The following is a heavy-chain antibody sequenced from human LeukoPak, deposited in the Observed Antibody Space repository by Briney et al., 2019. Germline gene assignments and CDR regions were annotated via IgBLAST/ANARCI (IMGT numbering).Heavy chain of an antibody. V-gene: IGHV3-7*02. D-gene: IGHD4-17*01. CDR3: TKYGDDDTPGLN. CDR1: GFSFSSYW. Sequence: GGSLRLSCAASGFSFSSYWMTWVRQAPGKGLEWVANIKEDGSDKYDVDSVKGRFTISRDNAKNSLYLQMNSLRAEDTAVYYCTKYGDDDTPGLNWGQGTLVTVSS. CDR2: IKEDGSDK. J-gene: IGHJ4*02.